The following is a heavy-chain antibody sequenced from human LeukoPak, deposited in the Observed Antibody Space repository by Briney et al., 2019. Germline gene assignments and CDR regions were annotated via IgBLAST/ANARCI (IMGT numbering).Heavy chain of an antibody. CDR2: IYYSGST. V-gene: IGHV4-39*01. D-gene: IGHD4-17*01. CDR3: ARQTYGNYFDY. Sequence: PSETLSLTCTVSGGSISSSSYYWGWIRQPPGKGLEWIGSIYYSGSTYYNPSLKRRVTIPVDTSKNQFSLKLSSVTAADTAVYYCARQTYGNYFDYWGQGTLVTVSS. J-gene: IGHJ4*02. CDR1: GGSISSSSYY.